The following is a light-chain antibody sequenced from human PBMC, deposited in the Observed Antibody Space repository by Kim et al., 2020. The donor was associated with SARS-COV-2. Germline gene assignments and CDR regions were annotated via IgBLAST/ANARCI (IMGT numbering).Light chain of an antibody. CDR3: QQYGSPAWT. CDR2: GAS. Sequence: APGERATPSCRASQTVSSNYLAWFQQKPGQAPRILLYGASSRASDIPDRFSGSGSGTDFTLTISRLEPEDFAVYYCQQYGSPAWTFGQGTKVDIK. J-gene: IGKJ1*01. V-gene: IGKV3-20*01. CDR1: QTVSSNY.